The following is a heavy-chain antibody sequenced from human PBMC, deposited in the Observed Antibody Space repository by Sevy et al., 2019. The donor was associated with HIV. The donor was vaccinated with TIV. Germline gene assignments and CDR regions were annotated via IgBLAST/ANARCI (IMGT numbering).Heavy chain of an antibody. D-gene: IGHD6-13*01. CDR2: INHSGST. CDR3: ARGPGPGIAAAGTDY. V-gene: IGHV4-34*01. Sequence: SETLSLTCAVYGGSFSGYYWSWIRQPPGKGLEWIGEINHSGSTNYNPSLKSRVTISVDTSKNQFSLKLSSVTAADTAVYYCARGPGPGIAAAGTDYWGQETLVTVSS. J-gene: IGHJ4*02. CDR1: GGSFSGYY.